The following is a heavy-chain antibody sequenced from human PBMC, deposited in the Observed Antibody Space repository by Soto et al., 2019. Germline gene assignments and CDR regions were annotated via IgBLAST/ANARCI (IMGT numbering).Heavy chain of an antibody. CDR1: GYTFTGYY. CDR2: INPNSGGT. Sequence: SVKVSCKASGYTFTGYYMHWVRQAPGQGLEWMGWINPNSGGTNYAQKFQGWVTMTRDTSISTAYMELSRLRSDDTAVYYCARTGITIFGVARAGMDVWGQGTTVTVSS. D-gene: IGHD3-3*01. V-gene: IGHV1-2*04. CDR3: ARTGITIFGVARAGMDV. J-gene: IGHJ6*02.